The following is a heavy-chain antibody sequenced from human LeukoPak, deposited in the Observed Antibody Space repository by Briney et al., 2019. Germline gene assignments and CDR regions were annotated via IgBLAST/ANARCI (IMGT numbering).Heavy chain of an antibody. CDR3: ATYRGYPVDY. D-gene: IGHD5-18*01. CDR1: GFTFRSYW. J-gene: IGHJ4*02. V-gene: IGHV3-74*01. Sequence: GGSLTLSCAVSGFTFRSYWVHWVRHATGRGLVWVTRIRNDDRITIYADSVSGRLTIYRNHRKNTLYLLMISIRAEDTGVDYCATYRGYPVDYWGQGTLVTVSS. CDR2: IRNDDRIT.